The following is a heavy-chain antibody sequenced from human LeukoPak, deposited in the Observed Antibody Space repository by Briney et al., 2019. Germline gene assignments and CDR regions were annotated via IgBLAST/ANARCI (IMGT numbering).Heavy chain of an antibody. D-gene: IGHD5-12*01. J-gene: IGHJ4*02. CDR2: INSDGSST. V-gene: IGHV3-74*01. CDR3: ARGIIVATLN. CDR1: VFTFSSYW. Sequence: GGSLRLSCAASVFTFSSYWMHWVRQAPGKGLVGVSRINSDGSSTRYADSVNGRFTISRDNAKNTLYLQMNSLRAEDTAVYYCARGIIVATLNWGQGTLVTVSS.